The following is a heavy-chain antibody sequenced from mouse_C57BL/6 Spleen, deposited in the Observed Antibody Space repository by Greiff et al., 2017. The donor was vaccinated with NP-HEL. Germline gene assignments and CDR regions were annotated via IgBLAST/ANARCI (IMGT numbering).Heavy chain of an antibody. V-gene: IGHV14-3*01. CDR1: GFNIKNTY. D-gene: IGHD2-5*01. CDR2: IDPANGST. J-gene: IGHJ3*01. CDR3: AVYSNYVY. Sequence: EVQLQQSVAELVRPGASVKLSCTASGFNIKNTYMHWVKQRPEQGLEWIGRIDPANGSTKYAPKFQGKATLTADTSSNTAYLQLSSLASEDSASYCCAVYSNYVYWGQGTLVTVSA.